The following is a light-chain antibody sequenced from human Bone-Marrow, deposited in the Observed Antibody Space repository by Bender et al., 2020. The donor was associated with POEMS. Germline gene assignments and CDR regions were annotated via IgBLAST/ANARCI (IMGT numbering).Light chain of an antibody. CDR1: TSELGDFDF. V-gene: IGLV2-14*03. CDR3: SSYTGSDSVL. J-gene: IGLJ2*01. CDR2: DVD. Sequence: QSALTQPASVSGSPGQSITISCTGTTSELGDFDFVSWYQQYQAKAPQLVIYDVDKRPSGVSNRFSGPKSGHTASLTISGLQADDEADYFCSSYTGSDSVLFGGGTKLTVL.